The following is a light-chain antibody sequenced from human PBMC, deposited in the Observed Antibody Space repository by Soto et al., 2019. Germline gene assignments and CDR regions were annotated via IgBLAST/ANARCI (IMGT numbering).Light chain of an antibody. CDR3: QQRSAWPPSLT. Sequence: DIVLPQSPGTLSFSAGERATLSCRASQSVSSSYLAWYQQKPGQAPRLLIYGASSRATGIPDRFSGSGSGTDFILTITSLEPEDVAVYYCQQRSAWPPSLTFGGGTKVDIK. V-gene: IGKV3D-20*02. CDR1: QSVSSSY. CDR2: GAS. J-gene: IGKJ4*01.